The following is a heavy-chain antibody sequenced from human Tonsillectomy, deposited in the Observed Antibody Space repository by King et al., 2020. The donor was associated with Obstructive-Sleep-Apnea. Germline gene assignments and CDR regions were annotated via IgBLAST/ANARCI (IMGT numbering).Heavy chain of an antibody. J-gene: IGHJ3*02. CDR1: GFSFDDYA. Sequence: VQLVESGGGLVQPGRSLRLSCAASGFSFDDYAMHWVRQAPGKGLEWVSGINWNRGNIGYADSVKGRFTISRDNAKNSLYLQMNILRVEDTALYYCVKDRAGGIPDAFDIWGQGTMVTVSS. D-gene: IGHD3-16*01. CDR3: VKDRAGGIPDAFDI. V-gene: IGHV3-9*01. CDR2: INWNRGNI.